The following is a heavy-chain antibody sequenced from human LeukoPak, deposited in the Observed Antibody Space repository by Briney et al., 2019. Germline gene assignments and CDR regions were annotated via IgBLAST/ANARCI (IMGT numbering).Heavy chain of an antibody. V-gene: IGHV3-74*01. CDR2: INSDGGGA. D-gene: IGHD6-13*01. CDR1: GITFGNNW. CDR3: ARDGTAAGLYFDY. Sequence: GGSLRLSCAASGITFGNNWMHWVRQGPGKGLVWISRINSDGGGAIYADSVKGRFTVSRDNAKNTLYLQMNSLRAEDTAVYYCARDGTAAGLYFDYWGQGTLVTVSS. J-gene: IGHJ4*02.